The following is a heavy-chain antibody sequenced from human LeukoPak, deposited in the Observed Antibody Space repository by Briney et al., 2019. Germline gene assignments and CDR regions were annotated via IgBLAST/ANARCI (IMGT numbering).Heavy chain of an antibody. CDR1: GFAFSNYA. D-gene: IGHD6-6*01. J-gene: IGHJ4*02. CDR3: VKDKMAYSTSSWDY. CDR2: ISYDGGTK. Sequence: PGRSLRLSCAASGFAFSNYAMHWVRQAPGKGLEWVAVISYDGGTKYYADSVKGRFTISRDNSKNTLYLQMNSLRAEDTAVYYCVKDKMAYSTSSWDYWGQGTLVTVSS. V-gene: IGHV3-30*18.